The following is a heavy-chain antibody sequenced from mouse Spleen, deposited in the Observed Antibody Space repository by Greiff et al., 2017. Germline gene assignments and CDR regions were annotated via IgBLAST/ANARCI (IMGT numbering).Heavy chain of an antibody. CDR1: GYTFTDYY. J-gene: IGHJ2*01. V-gene: IGHV1-77*01. D-gene: IGHD4-1*01. CDR2: IYPGSGNT. Sequence: QVQLQQSGAELARPGASVKLSCKASGYTFTDYYINWVKQRTGQGLEWIGEIYPGSGNTYYNEKFKGKATLTADKSSSTAYMQLSSLTSEDSAVYFCANWDVNYWGQGTTLTVSS. CDR3: ANWDVNY.